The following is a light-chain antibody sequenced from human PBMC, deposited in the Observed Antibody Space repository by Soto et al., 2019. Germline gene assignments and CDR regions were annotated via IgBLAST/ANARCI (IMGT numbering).Light chain of an antibody. Sequence: DIQMTQSPSSVSASVGDRVTITCRASQYIDNWVAWYQQKPGKAPELLIPDASNLQSGVPSRFSGSESGTEFTLTINSPKHEDIATYFCQQTNSFPLNFGGGTKX. CDR3: QQTNSFPLN. CDR2: DAS. V-gene: IGKV1-12*01. J-gene: IGKJ4*01. CDR1: QYIDNW.